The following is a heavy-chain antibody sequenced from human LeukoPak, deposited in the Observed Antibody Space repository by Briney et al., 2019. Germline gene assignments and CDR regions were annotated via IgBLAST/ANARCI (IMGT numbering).Heavy chain of an antibody. J-gene: IGHJ4*02. CDR3: ARDRYRVLRYFDWLSQSMDY. V-gene: IGHV3-30*04. CDR1: GFTFSSYA. D-gene: IGHD3-9*01. Sequence: GRSLRLSCAASGFTFSSYAMHWVRQAPGKGLEWVAVISYDGSNKYYADSVKGRFTISRDNSKNTLYLQMNSLRAEDTAVYYCARDRYRVLRYFDWLSQSMDYWGQGTLVTVSS. CDR2: ISYDGSNK.